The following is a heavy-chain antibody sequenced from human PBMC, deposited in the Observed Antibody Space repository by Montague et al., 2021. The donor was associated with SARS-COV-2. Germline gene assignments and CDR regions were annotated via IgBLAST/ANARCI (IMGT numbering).Heavy chain of an antibody. CDR3: AKQPGAGAVVYWYFDL. J-gene: IGHJ2*01. V-gene: IGHV3-23*01. CDR2: IFGSGAGT. Sequence: SLRLSCAASGFAFNNLAMTWVRQPPGKGLEWVSSIFGSGAGTYYADSVKGRFTISRDNSRNTVYLQMNSLRSEDTAKYYCAKQPGAGAVVYWYFDLWGRGTVVSVSS. CDR1: GFAFNNLA. D-gene: IGHD6-19*01.